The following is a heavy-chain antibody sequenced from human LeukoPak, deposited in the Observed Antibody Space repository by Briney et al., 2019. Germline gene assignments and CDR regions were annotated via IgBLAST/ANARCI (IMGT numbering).Heavy chain of an antibody. D-gene: IGHD5-18*01. V-gene: IGHV4-34*01. CDR1: GWPFSGYF. J-gene: IGHJ6*03. CDR3: ARTEESGYSYRYFGYYYYMDV. Sequence: PSETLSLTCAVYGWPFSGYFWSWIRQSPGKGLEWIGEINHGGSTTYNPFLKSRVTISVDTSKNQFPLKLSSVTAADTAVYYCARTEESGYSYRYFGYYYYMDVWGKGTTVTVSS. CDR2: INHGGST.